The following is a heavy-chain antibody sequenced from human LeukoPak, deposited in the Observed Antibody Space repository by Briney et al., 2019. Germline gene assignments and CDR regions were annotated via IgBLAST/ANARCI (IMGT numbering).Heavy chain of an antibody. CDR3: AKYTAGMYYFDY. Sequence: ASVKVSCKASGYTFTGYYIHWVRQAPGQGLEWMGWINPNSGGTNYAQKFQGRVTMTRDTSISTAYMELSRLRSDDTAVYYCAKYTAGMYYFDYWSQGTLVTVSS. D-gene: IGHD6-19*01. J-gene: IGHJ4*02. CDR1: GYTFTGYY. V-gene: IGHV1-2*02. CDR2: INPNSGGT.